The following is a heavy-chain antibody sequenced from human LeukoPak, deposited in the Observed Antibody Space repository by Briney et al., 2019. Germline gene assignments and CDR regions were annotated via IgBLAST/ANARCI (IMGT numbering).Heavy chain of an antibody. V-gene: IGHV3-9*01. CDR1: GFTFDDYG. CDR2: INWNSGTI. J-gene: IGHJ5*01. CDR3: TKSRHYDFLTTYPDS. Sequence: GRSLRLSCVGSGFTFDDYGMSWVRQAPGKGLEWVSGINWNSGTIGYADSVTGRFTISRDNAKKSLYLEMNSLRRDDTAFYYCTKSRHYDFLTTYPDSWGQGTLVTVSS. D-gene: IGHD3-9*01.